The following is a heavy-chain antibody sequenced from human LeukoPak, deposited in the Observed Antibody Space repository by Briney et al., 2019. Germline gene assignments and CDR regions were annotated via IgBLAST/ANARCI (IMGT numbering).Heavy chain of an antibody. D-gene: IGHD2-15*01. CDR2: FYPGDSDI. CDR3: ARGLYCSGGSRRFDY. J-gene: IGHJ4*02. CDR1: GCSFTSSW. V-gene: IGHV5-51*01. Sequence: GEAPKSSCEGSGCSFTSSWIVWVRQMAGKGLEGMGFFYPGDSDIRYSPSFQAQVTISADKSITTPYLSWSSLQASDTAIYYCARGLYCSGGSRRFDYWGQGTLVTVSS.